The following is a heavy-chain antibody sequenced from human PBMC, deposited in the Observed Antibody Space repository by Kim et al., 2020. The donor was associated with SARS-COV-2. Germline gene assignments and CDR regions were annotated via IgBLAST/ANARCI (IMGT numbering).Heavy chain of an antibody. CDR3: ASPYDSSAFDI. D-gene: IGHD3-22*01. V-gene: IGHV3-66*01. CDR2: ST. J-gene: IGHJ3*02. Sequence: STDYADSVKGGFTVSRDNSKNTLYLQRTSLRAEDTAVYYCASPYDSSAFDIWGQGTMVTVSS.